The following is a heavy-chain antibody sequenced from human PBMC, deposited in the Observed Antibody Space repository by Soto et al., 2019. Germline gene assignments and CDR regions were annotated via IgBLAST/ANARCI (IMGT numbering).Heavy chain of an antibody. Sequence: GGSLRLSCTASGFTLSNAWMNWVRQAPGKGLEWVGHIRRDSDGGTTDYAAPVKGRLTISRDDSKNTMYLQMNSLETEDTAVYYCVTASLEEIVWGQGTLVTVSS. CDR2: IRRDSDGGTT. J-gene: IGHJ4*02. D-gene: IGHD1-1*01. CDR3: VTASLEEIV. CDR1: GFTLSNAW. V-gene: IGHV3-15*07.